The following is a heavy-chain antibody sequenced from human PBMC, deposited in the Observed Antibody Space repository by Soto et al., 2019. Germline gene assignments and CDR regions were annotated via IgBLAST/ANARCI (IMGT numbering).Heavy chain of an antibody. Sequence: QVQLVQSGAEVKMPGASVKVSCKASGYTFINHGINWVRQAPGHGLEWMGWINTYNGKSNYEKKLQGTVTMTTDSSTRTAYMELRSLRSGATAVYSCGRPFAGGFPDGSASWGQGTLVTVSS. V-gene: IGHV1-18*01. J-gene: IGHJ5*01. D-gene: IGHD2-8*02. CDR3: GRPFAGGFPDGSAS. CDR2: INTYNGKS. CDR1: GYTFINHG.